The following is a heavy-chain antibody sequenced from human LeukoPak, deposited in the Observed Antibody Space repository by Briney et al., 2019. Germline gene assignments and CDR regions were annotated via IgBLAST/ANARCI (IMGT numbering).Heavy chain of an antibody. V-gene: IGHV1-2*02. Sequence: ASVKVSCKASGYTFTGYYMHWVRQAPGQGLEWMGWINPNSGGTNYAQKFQGRVTITRDTSASTAYMELSSLRSEDTAVYYCARGSSWYGYFDLWGRGTLVTVSS. D-gene: IGHD6-13*01. CDR2: INPNSGGT. CDR3: ARGSSWYGYFDL. J-gene: IGHJ2*01. CDR1: GYTFTGYY.